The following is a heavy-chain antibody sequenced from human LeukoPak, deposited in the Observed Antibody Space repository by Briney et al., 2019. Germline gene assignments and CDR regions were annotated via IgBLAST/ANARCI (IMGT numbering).Heavy chain of an antibody. D-gene: IGHD4-17*01. V-gene: IGHV3-66*01. CDR3: ARARTTRGFDY. Sequence: GGSLRLSCAASGFTVSNNYMTWVRQTPGKGLEWVALLYSGGTTYYPDSVKGRFTISRDNAKNTLSLQMRSLRAEDTAVYYCARARTTRGFDYWGQGTLVTVSS. CDR1: GFTVSNNY. CDR2: LYSGGTT. J-gene: IGHJ4*02.